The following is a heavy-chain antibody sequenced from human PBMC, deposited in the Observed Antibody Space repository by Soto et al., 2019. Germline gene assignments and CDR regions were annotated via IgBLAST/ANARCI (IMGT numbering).Heavy chain of an antibody. V-gene: IGHV4-30-4*01. CDR1: CGSISSGDYY. J-gene: IGHJ6*02. CDR3: ARDQQLVPLPYYYGMDV. CDR2: IYYSGST. D-gene: IGHD6-13*01. Sequence: SETLSLTCTVSCGSISSGDYYWSWIRQPPGKGLEWIGYIYYSGSTYYNPSLKSRVTISVDTSKNQFSLKLSSVTAADTAVYYCARDQQLVPLPYYYGMDVWGQGTTVTVSS.